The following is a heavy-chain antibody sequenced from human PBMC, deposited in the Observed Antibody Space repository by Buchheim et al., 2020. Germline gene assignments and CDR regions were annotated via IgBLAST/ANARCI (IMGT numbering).Heavy chain of an antibody. CDR1: GGSMGSYY. CDR3: ARMRVASAGTDY. CDR2: IDSWST. Sequence: QVQLQQWGAGLLKPSETLSLTCTVSGGSMGSYYWSWIRQPPGKGLEWIGHIDSWSTNSNPSLESRVTISIDTSKNQFSLRLSSVTAADTAVYYCARMRVASAGTDYWGQGTL. D-gene: IGHD6-13*01. V-gene: IGHV4-59*01. J-gene: IGHJ4*02.